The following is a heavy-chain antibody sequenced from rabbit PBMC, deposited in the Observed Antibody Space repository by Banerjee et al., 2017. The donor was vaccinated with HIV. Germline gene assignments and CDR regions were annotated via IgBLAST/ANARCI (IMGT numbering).Heavy chain of an antibody. J-gene: IGHJ4*01. Sequence: QEQLEESGGDLVKPEGSLTLTCTASGFSFSSSYWICWVRQAPGKGLEWIACIYTSSDSTWYASWANGRFTISKTSSTTVTLQMTSLTAADTATYFCARGGDGDNNDYNLWGPGTLVTVS. V-gene: IGHV1S45*01. CDR3: ARGGDGDNNDYNL. D-gene: IGHD2-1*01. CDR1: GFSFSSSYW. CDR2: IYTSSDST.